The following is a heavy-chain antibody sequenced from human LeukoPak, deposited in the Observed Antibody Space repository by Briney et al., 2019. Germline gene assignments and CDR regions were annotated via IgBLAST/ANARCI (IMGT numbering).Heavy chain of an antibody. D-gene: IGHD2-21*02. J-gene: IGHJ4*02. CDR2: IYAGRNT. CDR3: AREHKDYDGDGYYYGY. Sequence: PSETLSHTCTVSGGSISNYYWSWIRQPAAKGLEWIGRIYAGRNTDHNPSLKSRVTMSLDSSKNQFSLRLTSVTAADTAVYYCAREHKDYDGDGYYYGYWGQGTLVTVSS. CDR1: GGSISNYY. V-gene: IGHV4-4*07.